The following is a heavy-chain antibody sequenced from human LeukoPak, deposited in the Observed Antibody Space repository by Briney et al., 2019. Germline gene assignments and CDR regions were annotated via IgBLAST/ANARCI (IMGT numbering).Heavy chain of an antibody. D-gene: IGHD6-13*01. J-gene: IGHJ4*02. V-gene: IGHV3-30*18. CDR3: SNLVIAGAGEGVDY. CDR1: GFTFSSYG. CDR2: ISYDGSNK. Sequence: SLRLSCAASGFTFSSYGMDAVREGPGKGVECGAVISYDGSNKYYAASVKGRLPIYRDRSKSTLHWKMNRLMAEDTAVFDFSNLVIAGAGEGVDYWGQGTLVTVSS.